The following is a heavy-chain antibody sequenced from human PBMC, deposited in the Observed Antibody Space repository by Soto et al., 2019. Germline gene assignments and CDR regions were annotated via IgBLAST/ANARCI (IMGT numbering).Heavy chain of an antibody. CDR2: SSRSGSTI. V-gene: IGHV3-48*03. CDR1: GFSFSDYE. CDR3: AIGYYSKKFDY. J-gene: IGHJ4*02. Sequence: PGGSLRLSCAASGFSFSDYEMNWVRQAPGKGLEWVSYSSRSGSTIEYADSVKGRFTISRDYAKTSLYLQMNSLRVEDTAVYYRAIGYYSKKFDYWGQGTLVSVSS. D-gene: IGHD3-22*01.